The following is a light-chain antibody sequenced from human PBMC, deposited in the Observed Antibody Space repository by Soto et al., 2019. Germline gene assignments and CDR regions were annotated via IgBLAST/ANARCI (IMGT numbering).Light chain of an antibody. V-gene: IGKV3-20*01. Sequence: EVVLTQSPGTLSLSPGERATLSCRASQGVTTAYLAWYQHKPGQAPRLLIYGASNRATGIPDRFSGSGSGTDFTLTISILEPEDFAVYSCQQYGASPLFTFGPGTKLHLK. CDR1: QGVTTAY. CDR2: GAS. CDR3: QQYGASPLFT. J-gene: IGKJ3*01.